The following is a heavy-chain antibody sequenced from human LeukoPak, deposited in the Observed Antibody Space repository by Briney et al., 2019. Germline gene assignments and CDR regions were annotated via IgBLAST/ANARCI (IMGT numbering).Heavy chain of an antibody. Sequence: SVTVSCKVSRYTLNELSMHWVRPAPGKVGEGMGGFDPEDGETSYAHKFQGRVTLTKNTSKDPAYIEPSSLRSHDTVVYYCADLGVGAFDIWGQGRIVTVSS. CDR1: RYTLNELS. J-gene: IGHJ3*02. CDR3: ADLGVGAFDI. D-gene: IGHD3-3*01. CDR2: FDPEDGET. V-gene: IGHV1-24*01.